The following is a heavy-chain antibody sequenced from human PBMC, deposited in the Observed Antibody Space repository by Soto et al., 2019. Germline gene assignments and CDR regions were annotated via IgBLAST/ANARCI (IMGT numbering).Heavy chain of an antibody. Sequence: GASVKVSCKASGYTFTDYYLHWGRQAPGQGLEWMGCINPKNGDTYYAQKFQGRVTLTRDTSVSIAHTELSRLRSDDTAVYYCARSSGSYSYYGMDVWGQGTTVTVSS. CDR2: INPKNGDT. V-gene: IGHV1-2*02. CDR3: ARSSGSYSYYGMDV. J-gene: IGHJ6*02. CDR1: GYTFTDYY. D-gene: IGHD1-26*01.